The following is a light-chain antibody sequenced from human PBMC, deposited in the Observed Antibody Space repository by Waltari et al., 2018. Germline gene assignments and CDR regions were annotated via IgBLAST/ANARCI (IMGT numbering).Light chain of an antibody. Sequence: QSALTQPASVSASPGPSITISCTGTSDDAGGYNFFSWYQQHPGKAPKLIIYDVFKRPSGVYNRFSGSKSLNTASLSISGLQAEDEGVYYCSAYTSWSTVIFGGGTKLAVL. CDR1: SDDAGGYNF. CDR2: DVF. CDR3: SAYTSWSTVI. V-gene: IGLV2-14*03. J-gene: IGLJ2*01.